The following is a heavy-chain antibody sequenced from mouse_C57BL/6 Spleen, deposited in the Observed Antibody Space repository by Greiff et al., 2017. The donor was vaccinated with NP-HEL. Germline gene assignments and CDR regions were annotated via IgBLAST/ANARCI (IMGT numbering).Heavy chain of an antibody. V-gene: IGHV1-20*01. CDR1: GYSFTGYF. CDR3: AREFYDGYYLFAY. D-gene: IGHD2-3*01. CDR2: INPYNGDT. Sequence: EVQLQQSGPELVKPGDSVKISCKASGYSFTGYFMNWVMQSHGKSLEWIGRINPYNGDTFYNQKFKGKATLTVDKSSSTAHMELRSLTSEDSAVYYCAREFYDGYYLFAYWGQGTLVTVSA. J-gene: IGHJ3*01.